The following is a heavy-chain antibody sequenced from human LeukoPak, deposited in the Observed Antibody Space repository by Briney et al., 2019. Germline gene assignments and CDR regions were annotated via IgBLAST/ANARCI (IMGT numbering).Heavy chain of an antibody. CDR1: GFTFSSYW. Sequence: GGSLRLSCAASGFTFSSYWMHWVRQAPGKGLVWVSRINTDGSSASYADSVKGRFTISRDNAKNTLYLQMNSLRAEDTAVYYCARDPYYDFWSGYGTLWGQGTLVTVSS. D-gene: IGHD3-3*01. CDR3: ARDPYYDFWSGYGTL. J-gene: IGHJ4*02. V-gene: IGHV3-74*01. CDR2: INTDGSSA.